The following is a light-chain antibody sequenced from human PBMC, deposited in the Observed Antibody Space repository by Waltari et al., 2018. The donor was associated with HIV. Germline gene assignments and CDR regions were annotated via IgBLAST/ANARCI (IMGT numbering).Light chain of an antibody. CDR1: TSNIGRKF. V-gene: IGLV1-47*01. CDR3: AAWDVSLSGWV. J-gene: IGLJ3*02. Sequence: SVLTQPPSTSGTPGQKVTLSCSGSTSNIGRKFVYWYQQFPGTAPKLLIYRNNERPSGVPDRFSGSKSGIAASLAITGLRSEDEADYYCAAWDVSLSGWVFGGGTKLTVL. CDR2: RNN.